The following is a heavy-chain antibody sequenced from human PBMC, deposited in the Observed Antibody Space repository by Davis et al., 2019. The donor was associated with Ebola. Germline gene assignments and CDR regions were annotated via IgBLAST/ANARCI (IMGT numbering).Heavy chain of an antibody. D-gene: IGHD3-10*01. J-gene: IGHJ4*02. CDR3: ARERYRDGSDYFFEQSH. CDR2: IIPVSGIP. CDR1: GGTFNTYA. Sequence: SVNVSCKASGGTFNTYAISWVRQAPGQGLDWMGGIIPVSGIPKYAQKFQGRVTITADESTSTVYMELSSLRSEDTAVYYCARERYRDGSDYFFEQSHWGQGTLVTVSS. V-gene: IGHV1-69*13.